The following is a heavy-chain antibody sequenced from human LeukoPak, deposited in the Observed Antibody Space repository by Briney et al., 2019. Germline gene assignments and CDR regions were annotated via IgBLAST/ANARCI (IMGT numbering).Heavy chain of an antibody. CDR3: ARDPPGHWYFDL. CDR1: GYTFTGYY. CDR2: INPNSGGT. V-gene: IGHV1-2*06. J-gene: IGHJ2*01. Sequence: ASVKVSCKASGYTFTGYYMHWVRQAPGQGLEWMGRINPNSGGTNYAQKFQGRFTMTRDTSISTAYMELSRLRSDDTAVYYCARDPPGHWYFDLWGRGTLVTVSS.